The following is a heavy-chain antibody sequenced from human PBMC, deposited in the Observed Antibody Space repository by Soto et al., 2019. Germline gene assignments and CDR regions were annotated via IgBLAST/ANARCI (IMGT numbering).Heavy chain of an antibody. D-gene: IGHD3-22*01. Sequence: EVQLVESGGGLVKPGGSLRLSCAASGFTFSNAWMNWVRQAPGKGLEWVGRIKSKTDGGTTDYAAPVKGRFTISRDDSKNTLYLQMNSLKTEDAAVYYCTTDQFAGSGYYFNYCDYWGQGSLVTVSS. CDR2: IKSKTDGGTT. V-gene: IGHV3-15*07. J-gene: IGHJ4*02. CDR1: GFTFSNAW. CDR3: TTDQFAGSGYYFNYCDY.